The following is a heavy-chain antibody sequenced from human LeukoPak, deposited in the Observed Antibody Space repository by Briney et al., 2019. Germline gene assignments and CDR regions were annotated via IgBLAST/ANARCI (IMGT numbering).Heavy chain of an antibody. Sequence: GGSLRLSCAASGFTFSYYWMSWVRQAPGKGLEWVANIKEDGSEKYYVDSVKGRFAISRDNAKNSLYLQMNSLRVEDTAVYYCARAHSSSWNYWGQGTLVTVSS. J-gene: IGHJ4*02. D-gene: IGHD6-13*01. V-gene: IGHV3-7*01. CDR1: GFTFSYYW. CDR3: ARAHSSSWNY. CDR2: IKEDGSEK.